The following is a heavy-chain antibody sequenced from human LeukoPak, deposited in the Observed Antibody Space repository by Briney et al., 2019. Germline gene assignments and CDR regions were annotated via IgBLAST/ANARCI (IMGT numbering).Heavy chain of an antibody. CDR1: GFTFSSYA. CDR3: AKDKRYDSSGPIGY. V-gene: IGHV3-30*04. CDR2: ISYDGSNK. J-gene: IGHJ4*02. Sequence: GGSLRLSCAASGFTFSSYAMHWVRQAPGKGLEWVAVISYDGSNKYYADSVKGRFTISRDNSKNTLYLQMNSLRAEDTAVYYCAKDKRYDSSGPIGYWGQGTLVTVSS. D-gene: IGHD3-22*01.